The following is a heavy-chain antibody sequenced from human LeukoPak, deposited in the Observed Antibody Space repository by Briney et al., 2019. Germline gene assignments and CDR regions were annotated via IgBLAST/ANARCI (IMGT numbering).Heavy chain of an antibody. D-gene: IGHD3-10*01. CDR2: IKQEGSEK. J-gene: IGHJ3*01. Sequence: GGSLRLSCAASGFTFSSYWMSWVRQAPGKGLEWVANIKQEGSEKYYVESVKGRFSISRDNAKNSLYLQMNSLRAEDTAVYYCARDYYGSGSYLWGQGTMVTVSS. CDR1: GFTFSSYW. V-gene: IGHV3-7*03. CDR3: ARDYYGSGSYL.